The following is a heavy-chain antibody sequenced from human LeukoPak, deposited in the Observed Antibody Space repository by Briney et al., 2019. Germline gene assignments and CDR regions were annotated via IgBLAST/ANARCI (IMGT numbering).Heavy chain of an antibody. V-gene: IGHV4-39*07. Sequence: SETLSLTCTVSGGSISSSSYYWGWLRQPPGKGLEWIGSIYYSGSTYYNPSLKSRVTISVDTSKNQFSLKLSSVTAADTAVYYCARPYSSSSPDDAFDIWGQGTMVTVSS. J-gene: IGHJ3*02. D-gene: IGHD6-6*01. CDR2: IYYSGST. CDR1: GGSISSSSYY. CDR3: ARPYSSSSPDDAFDI.